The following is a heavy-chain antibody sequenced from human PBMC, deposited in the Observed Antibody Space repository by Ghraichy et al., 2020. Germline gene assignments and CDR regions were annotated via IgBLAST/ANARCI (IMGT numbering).Heavy chain of an antibody. CDR1: GFTFSDYY. Sequence: GGSLRLSCAASGFTFSDYYMSWIRQAPGKGLEWVSYISSSGSTIYYADSVKGRFTISRDNAKNSLYLQMNSLRAEDTAVYYCARYTYYDSSGEYFQHWGQGTLVTVSS. J-gene: IGHJ1*01. CDR2: ISSSGSTI. V-gene: IGHV3-11*01. CDR3: ARYTYYDSSGEYFQH. D-gene: IGHD3-22*01.